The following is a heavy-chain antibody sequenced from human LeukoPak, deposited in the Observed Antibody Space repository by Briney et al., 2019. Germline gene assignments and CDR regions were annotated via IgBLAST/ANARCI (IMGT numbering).Heavy chain of an antibody. CDR3: ARLDSSAWFSDY. V-gene: IGHV3-21*01. D-gene: IGHD6-19*01. Sequence: GGSLRLSCAASGFXFSIYSMNWVRQAPGKGLEWLSSITSSSNYIYYADSVKGRFTISRDNVQNSLYLQMNSLRAEDTAVYYCARLDSSAWFSDYWGQGTLVAVSS. J-gene: IGHJ4*02. CDR2: ITSSSNYI. CDR1: GFXFSIYS.